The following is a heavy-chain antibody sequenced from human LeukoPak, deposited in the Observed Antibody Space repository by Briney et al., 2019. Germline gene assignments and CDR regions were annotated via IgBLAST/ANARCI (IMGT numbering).Heavy chain of an antibody. Sequence: GGSLRLSCAASGFIFNEYAMHWVRQAPGKGLEWVSSVNWSPGSEAYADSVKGRFTISRDNAKNSLYLQMNNLRIEDTALYYCVKDSAGDASDWLDSWGQGTLVTVSS. CDR1: GFIFNEYA. V-gene: IGHV3-9*01. D-gene: IGHD5-24*01. J-gene: IGHJ5*01. CDR3: VKDSAGDASDWLDS. CDR2: VNWSPGSE.